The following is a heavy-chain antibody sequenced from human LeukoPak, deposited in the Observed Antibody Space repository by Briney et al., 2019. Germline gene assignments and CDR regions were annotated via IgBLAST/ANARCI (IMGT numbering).Heavy chain of an antibody. J-gene: IGHJ4*02. Sequence: GGSLRLPCAASGFTVSSNYMSWVRQAPGKGLEWVSVIYSGGSTYYADSVKGRFTISRDNSKNTLYLQMNSLRAEDTAVYYCARGVAGEAAAAGYWGQGTLVTVSS. CDR2: IYSGGST. D-gene: IGHD6-13*01. CDR3: ARGVAGEAAAAGY. V-gene: IGHV3-66*01. CDR1: GFTVSSNY.